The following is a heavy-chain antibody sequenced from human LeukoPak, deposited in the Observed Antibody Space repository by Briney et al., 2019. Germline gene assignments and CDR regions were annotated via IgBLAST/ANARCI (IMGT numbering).Heavy chain of an antibody. D-gene: IGHD3-16*02. J-gene: IGHJ4*02. CDR2: ISSSNNNI. CDR1: GLTFSGYA. V-gene: IGHV3-48*04. CDR3: AKGVWGTYHAFDC. Sequence: PGGSLRLSCAASGLTFSGYAMNWVRQAPGEGLEWVSHISSSNNNIQYADSVKGRFTISRDNAKNSLYLQMDSLRVEDTGIYYCAKGVWGTYHAFDCWGQGILVTVSS.